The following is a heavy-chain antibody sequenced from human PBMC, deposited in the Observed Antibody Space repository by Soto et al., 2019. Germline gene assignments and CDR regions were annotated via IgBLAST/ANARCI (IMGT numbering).Heavy chain of an antibody. J-gene: IGHJ5*02. CDR2: IIPIFGTA. CDR1: GGTFSSYA. D-gene: IGHD3-3*01. CDR3: ARDRFWSGFVGYNWFDP. V-gene: IGHV1-69*13. Sequence: GASVKVSCKASGGTFSSYAISWVRQAPGQGIEWMGGIIPIFGTANYAQKFQGRVTITADESTSTAYMELSSLRSEDTAVYYCARDRFWSGFVGYNWFDPWGQGTLVTVSS.